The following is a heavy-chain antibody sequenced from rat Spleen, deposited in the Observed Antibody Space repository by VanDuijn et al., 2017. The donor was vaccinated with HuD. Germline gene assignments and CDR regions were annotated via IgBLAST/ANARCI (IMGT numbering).Heavy chain of an antibody. V-gene: IGHV5-31*01. CDR1: GFTFNNYW. CDR2: ITNTGGST. CDR3: TRAKSGLIITVVPWYFDY. J-gene: IGHJ2*01. Sequence: EVQLVESGGGLVQPGRSLKLSCVASGFTFNNYWMTWIRQAPGKGLEWVASITNTGGSTYYPDSVKGRFTISRDNAKSTLYLQMNSLRSEDTATYYCTRAKSGLIITVVPWYFDYWGQGVMVTVSS. D-gene: IGHD1-1*01.